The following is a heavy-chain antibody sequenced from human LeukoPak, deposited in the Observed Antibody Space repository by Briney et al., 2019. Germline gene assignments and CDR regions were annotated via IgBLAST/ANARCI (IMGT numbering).Heavy chain of an antibody. J-gene: IGHJ4*02. CDR2: IYSSGAT. CDR1: GGSISSYY. Sequence: SETLSLTCTVSGGSISSYYWSWIRQPAGKPLEWIGRIYSSGATSYNPSLKSRVTMSVHTSKNQFSLRLTSVTDADTAVYYCAREAYSYGHTSQAFDYWGQGTLVTVSS. CDR3: AREAYSYGHTSQAFDY. V-gene: IGHV4-4*07. D-gene: IGHD5-18*01.